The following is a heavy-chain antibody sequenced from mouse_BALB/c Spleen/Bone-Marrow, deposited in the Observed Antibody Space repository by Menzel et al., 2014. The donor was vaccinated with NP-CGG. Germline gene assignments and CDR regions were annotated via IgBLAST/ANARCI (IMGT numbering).Heavy chain of an antibody. CDR3: ARLNYYGNLFV. CDR1: GFDFSRYW. V-gene: IGHV4-1*02. D-gene: IGHD1-1*01. J-gene: IGHJ1*01. CDR2: INPGSSTI. Sequence: EVQGVESGGGLVQPGGSLKLSCAASGFDFSRYWMSWVRQAPGKGLEWIGEINPGSSTINYTPSLKDKFIISRDNAKNTLYPQMSKVRSEDTALYYCARLNYYGNLFVWGAGTTVTVSS.